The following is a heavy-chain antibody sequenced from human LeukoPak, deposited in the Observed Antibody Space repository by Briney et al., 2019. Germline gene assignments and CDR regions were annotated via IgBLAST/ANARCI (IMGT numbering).Heavy chain of an antibody. V-gene: IGHV3-33*08. D-gene: IGHD3-3*01. Sequence: PGGSLRLSCAASGFTFSSYWMHWVRQAPGKGLEWVAVIWYDGSNKYYADSVKGRFTISRDNSKNTLYLQMNSLRAEDTAVYYCARAPELRFLEWLMDPIFDYWGQGTLVTVSS. CDR3: ARAPELRFLEWLMDPIFDY. CDR1: GFTFSSYW. J-gene: IGHJ4*02. CDR2: IWYDGSNK.